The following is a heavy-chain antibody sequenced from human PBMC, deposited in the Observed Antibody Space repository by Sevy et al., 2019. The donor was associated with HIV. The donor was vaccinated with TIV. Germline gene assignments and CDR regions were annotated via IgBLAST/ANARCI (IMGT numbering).Heavy chain of an antibody. J-gene: IGHJ3*01. CDR1: GFDFSTYD. D-gene: IGHD3-22*01. CDR2: ISFDGSDK. Sequence: GGSLRLSCAASGFDFSTYDMHWVRQAPGKGLEWVAFISFDGSDKWYGDSVKGRFTISRDNSKNTLYVQMNTLRDEDTAVYYCAKRERSYYDSSGNYDAFDVWGQWTLVTVSS. CDR3: AKRERSYYDSSGNYDAFDV. V-gene: IGHV3-33*03.